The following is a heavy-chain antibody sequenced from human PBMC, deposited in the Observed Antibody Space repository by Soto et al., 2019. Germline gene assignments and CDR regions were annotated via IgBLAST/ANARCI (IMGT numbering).Heavy chain of an antibody. Sequence: SETLSLTCTFSVVSISSSSYYCSWIRQPPGKGLEWIGEINHSGSTNYNPSLKSRVTISVDTSKNQFSLKLSSVTAADTAVYYCARGIGRGQVTKFQYWGQGTLVNVSS. CDR3: ARGIGRGQVTKFQY. D-gene: IGHD4-17*01. V-gene: IGHV4-39*07. CDR1: VVSISSSSYY. J-gene: IGHJ4*02. CDR2: INHSGST.